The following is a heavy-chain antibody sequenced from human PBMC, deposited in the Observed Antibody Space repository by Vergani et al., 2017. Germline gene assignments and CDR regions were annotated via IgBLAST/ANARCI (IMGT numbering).Heavy chain of an antibody. CDR1: GFTFQAFA. CDR2: IDRNYGVK. CDR3: VKDNDYDADGPFDL. D-gene: IGHD3-16*01. V-gene: IGHV3-9*01. Sequence: EVQLLESGGDLVQPGGSLRLSCTASGFTFQAFAFHWVRQVSGRGLEWVSGIDRNYGVKNGNSFEGRFSISRDNAKKAVLLQMNNLRHEDTALYFCVKDNDYDADGPFDLWGRGTLVTVSS. J-gene: IGHJ2*01.